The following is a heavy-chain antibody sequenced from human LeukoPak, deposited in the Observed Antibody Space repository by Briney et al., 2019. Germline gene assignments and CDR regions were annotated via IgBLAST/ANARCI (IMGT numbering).Heavy chain of an antibody. V-gene: IGHV1-18*01. CDR3: ARDEDYGISVNVDY. CDR2: ISVYNGNT. J-gene: IGHJ4*02. Sequence: ASVKVSCKASGYIFNNFGISWVRQAPGQGLEWMGWISVYNGNTNFAQKLQGRVTMTTDTSTSTAYMELRSLRSDDTAVYYCARDEDYGISVNVDYWGQGTLVTVSS. CDR1: GYIFNNFG. D-gene: IGHD4-17*01.